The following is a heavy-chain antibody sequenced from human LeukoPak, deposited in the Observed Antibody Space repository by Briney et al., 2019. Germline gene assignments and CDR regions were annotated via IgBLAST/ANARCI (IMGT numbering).Heavy chain of an antibody. CDR2: IWYDGSSK. CDR3: ARGDSSGYYFDY. CDR1: GFTFSSYG. J-gene: IGHJ4*02. Sequence: GRSLRLSCAASGFTFSSYGMHWVRQAPGKGLEWVAVIWYDGSSKYYADSVKGRFTISRDNSKNTLYLQMNSLRAEDTAVYYCARGDSSGYYFDYWGQGTLVTVSS. D-gene: IGHD3-22*01. V-gene: IGHV3-33*01.